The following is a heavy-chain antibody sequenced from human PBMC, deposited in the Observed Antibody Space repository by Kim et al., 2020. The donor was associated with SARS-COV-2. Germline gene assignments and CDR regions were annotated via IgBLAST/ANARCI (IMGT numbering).Heavy chain of an antibody. CDR2: IYHRGSP. V-gene: IGHV4-59*08. J-gene: IGHJ1*01. Sequence: SETLSLTCSVSGGSISTYFWNWIRQTPGKGLEWIGLIYHRGSPSYNPSLKSRVTISVDTSKNQFSLKLSSVSAADTATYYCARHEIRQSTSRGYGLWGQG. D-gene: IGHD2-15*01. CDR3: ARHEIRQSTSRGYGL. CDR1: GGSISTYF.